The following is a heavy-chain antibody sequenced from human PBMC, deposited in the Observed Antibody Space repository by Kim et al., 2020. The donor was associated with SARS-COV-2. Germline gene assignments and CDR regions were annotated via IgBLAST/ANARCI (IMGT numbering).Heavy chain of an antibody. Sequence: ASVKVSCKASGYTFTSYYMHWVRQAPGQGLEWMGIINPSGGSTSYAQKFQGRVTMTRDTSTSTVYMELSSLRSEDTAVYYCARDVGMVRGRPYYYYYYYGMDVWGQGTTVTVSS. J-gene: IGHJ6*02. CDR3: ARDVGMVRGRPYYYYYYYGMDV. CDR2: INPSGGST. V-gene: IGHV1-46*01. D-gene: IGHD3-10*01. CDR1: GYTFTSYY.